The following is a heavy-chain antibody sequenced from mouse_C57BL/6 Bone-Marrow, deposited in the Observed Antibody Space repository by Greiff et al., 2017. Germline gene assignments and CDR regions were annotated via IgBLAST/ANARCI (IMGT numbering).Heavy chain of an antibody. CDR1: GYAFSSSW. V-gene: IGHV1-82*01. J-gene: IGHJ2*01. D-gene: IGHD1-1*01. CDR3: ALYYPYFDY. Sequence: SGPELVKPGASVKISCKASGYAFSSSWMNWVKQRPGKGLEWIGRIYPGDGDTNYNGKFKGKATLTADKSSSTAYMQLSSLTSEDSAVYFCALYYPYFDYWGQGTTLTVSS. CDR2: IYPGDGDT.